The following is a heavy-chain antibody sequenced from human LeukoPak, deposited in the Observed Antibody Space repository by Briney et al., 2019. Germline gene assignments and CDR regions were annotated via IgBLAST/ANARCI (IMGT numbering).Heavy chain of an antibody. J-gene: IGHJ5*02. D-gene: IGHD5-24*01. CDR1: GYRFTRYS. CDR2: IYPSDSDT. V-gene: IGHV5-51*01. CDR3: ARQSEMATNPTWFDP. Sequence: GESLKISCKGSGYRFTRYSIGGVRQMPGKGLEWMGIIYPSDSDTRYSPSFQGQVTISADKSISTAYLQWSSLKAADTAIYFCARQSEMATNPTWFDPWGQGTLVTVSS.